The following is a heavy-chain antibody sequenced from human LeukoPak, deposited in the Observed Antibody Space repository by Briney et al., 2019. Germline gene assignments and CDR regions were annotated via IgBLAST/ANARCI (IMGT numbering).Heavy chain of an antibody. Sequence: SETLSPTCAVSGYSISSGYYWGCIRQPPGKGLEWIGSIYHSGSTYYNLSLKSRVTISVDTSQTQFSLKLSSVTAADTAVYYCARTSIPHDYCDYGFRIWGQGNLVTVSP. D-gene: IGHD4-17*01. J-gene: IGHJ4*02. CDR2: IYHSGST. V-gene: IGHV4-38-2*01. CDR1: GYSISSGYY. CDR3: ARTSIPHDYCDYGFRI.